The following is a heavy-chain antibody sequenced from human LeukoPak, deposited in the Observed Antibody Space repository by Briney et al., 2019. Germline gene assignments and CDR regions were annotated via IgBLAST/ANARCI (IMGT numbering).Heavy chain of an antibody. V-gene: IGHV3-53*01. CDR1: GFSVSSNF. CDR2: IYSGGTT. CDR3: ARDGYGNNYMDV. J-gene: IGHJ6*03. D-gene: IGHD1/OR15-1a*01. Sequence: PGGSLRLSCAASGFSVSSNFMSWVRQAPGKGLEWVSVIYSGGTTYYADSVKGRFTISSDNSKNTLSLQMNSLRAEDTAVYYCARDGYGNNYMDVWGKGTTVTVSS.